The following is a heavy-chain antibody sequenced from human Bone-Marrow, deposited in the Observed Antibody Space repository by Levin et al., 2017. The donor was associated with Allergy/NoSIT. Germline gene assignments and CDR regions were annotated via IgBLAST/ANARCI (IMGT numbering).Heavy chain of an antibody. J-gene: IGHJ4*02. CDR1: GFTLINYV. D-gene: IGHD2-15*01. CDR3: AKHGGSRYCSGGSCYRAPVDY. Sequence: ASVKVSCAASGFTLINYVMSWVRQAPGKGLYWVSSVSGSGYTTYYADSVKGQFTISRDNSKNTLHLQLNSLTAEDTAVYFCAKHGGSRYCSGGSCYRAPVDYWGQGALVTVSS. V-gene: IGHV3-23*01. CDR2: VSGSGYTT.